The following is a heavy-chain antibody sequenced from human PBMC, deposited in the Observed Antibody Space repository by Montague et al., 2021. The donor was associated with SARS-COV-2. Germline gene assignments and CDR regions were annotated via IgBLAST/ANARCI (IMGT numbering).Heavy chain of an antibody. V-gene: IGHV4-38-2*02. Sequence: SETLSLTCTVSGYSISSGYYWGWFRQPQGKGLEWFGSIYHSGSTYYNPSLKSRVTISVDTSKNQFSLKLSSVTAADTAVFYCSVNRNYYYYYGIDFWGQGTTVTVSS. CDR3: SVNRNYYYYYGIDF. CDR1: GYSISSGYY. J-gene: IGHJ6*02. D-gene: IGHD1-1*01. CDR2: IYHSGST.